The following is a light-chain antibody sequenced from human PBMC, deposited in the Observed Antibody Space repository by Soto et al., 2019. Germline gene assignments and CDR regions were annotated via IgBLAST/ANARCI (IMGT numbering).Light chain of an antibody. CDR1: QSVTSFS. CDR2: GAS. CDR3: QQYARSPFT. Sequence: EIVLTQSPGTLSLSPGERATLSCRTSQSVTSFSLAWYQQKPGQAPRLLIYGASGRATGIPDRFSGSGSGTDFTLPISRLEPGDFAVYFCQQYARSPFTFGGGTKVEI. J-gene: IGKJ4*01. V-gene: IGKV3-20*01.